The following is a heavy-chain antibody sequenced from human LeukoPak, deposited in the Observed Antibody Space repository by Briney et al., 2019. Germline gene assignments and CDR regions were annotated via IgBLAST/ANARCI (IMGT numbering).Heavy chain of an antibody. CDR2: IKQDGSEK. CDR3: ARSGSGWFKVHYFDY. V-gene: IGHV3-7*01. J-gene: IGHJ4*02. Sequence: GGSLRLSCAASGFTFSSYWMSWVRQAPGKGLEWVANIKQDGSEKYYVDSVKGRFTISRDNAKNSLYLQMNSLRAEDTAVYYCARSGSGWFKVHYFDYWGQGTLVTVSS. CDR1: GFTFSSYW. D-gene: IGHD6-19*01.